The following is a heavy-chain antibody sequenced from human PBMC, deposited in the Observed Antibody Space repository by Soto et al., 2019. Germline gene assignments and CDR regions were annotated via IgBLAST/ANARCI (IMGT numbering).Heavy chain of an antibody. CDR1: GYRFTDYW. CDR2: IYPGDSDT. D-gene: IGHD6-13*01. V-gene: IGHV5-51*01. J-gene: IGHJ6*02. Sequence: GESLKISCKGSGYRFTDYWIGWVRQMPGKGLEWMGLIYPGDSDTRYSPSFQGQVTISADKSISTAYLRWSSLKASDTAMYYCARGISSWSLGYYGMDVWGQGTTVTVSS. CDR3: ARGISSWSLGYYGMDV.